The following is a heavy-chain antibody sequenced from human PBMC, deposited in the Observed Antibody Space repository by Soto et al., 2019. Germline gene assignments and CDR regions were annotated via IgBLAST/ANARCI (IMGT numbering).Heavy chain of an antibody. CDR1: GFTFSSYS. D-gene: IGHD1-7*01. V-gene: IGHV3-21*01. CDR3: ARDPRITGTTDY. Sequence: EVQLVESGGGLVKPGGSLRLSCAASGFTFSSYSMNWVRQAPGKGLEWVSSISSSSSYIYYADSVKGRFTISRDNAKNSLYLQMNSLRAEDTPVYYCARDPRITGTTDYWGQGTLVTVSS. J-gene: IGHJ4*02. CDR2: ISSSSSYI.